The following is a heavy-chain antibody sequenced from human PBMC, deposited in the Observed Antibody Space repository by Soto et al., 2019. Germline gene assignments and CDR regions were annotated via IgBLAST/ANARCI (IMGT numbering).Heavy chain of an antibody. J-gene: IGHJ4*02. V-gene: IGHV3-23*01. Sequence: EVQLLESGGGMVQPGGSLRLSCAASGFTFSSYAMSWVRQAPGKWLEWVSAISGSGGSTYYADSVKGRFTISRDNSKNTLYLQMNSLRAEDTAVYYCAKTLTDDYDFWSDLILGYYFDYWGQGTLVTVSS. D-gene: IGHD3-3*01. CDR1: GFTFSSYA. CDR3: AKTLTDDYDFWSDLILGYYFDY. CDR2: ISGSGGST.